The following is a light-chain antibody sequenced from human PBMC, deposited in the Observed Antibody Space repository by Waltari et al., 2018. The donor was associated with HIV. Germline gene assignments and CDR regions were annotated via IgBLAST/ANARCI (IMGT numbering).Light chain of an antibody. CDR2: AAS. J-gene: IGKJ3*01. Sequence: IQMTQSPSSVSASVGDRVTITCRASQGINNWLAWYQQKPGTAPKLLVYAASIWQSGVPTRFSVSGAGTDFTLLISSLQPEDFATYDCQQANSVPFTFGPGTKVDVK. V-gene: IGKV1D-12*01. CDR1: QGINNW. CDR3: QQANSVPFT.